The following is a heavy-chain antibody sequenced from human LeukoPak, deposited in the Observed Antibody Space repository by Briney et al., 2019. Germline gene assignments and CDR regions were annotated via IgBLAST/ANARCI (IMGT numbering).Heavy chain of an antibody. CDR1: GFTFSSYG. CDR2: KWYDGSNK. Sequence: PGRSLRLSCTASGFTFSSYGMHWVRQAPGKGLECVAVKWYDGSNKDYADSVKGRFTISRDNSKNTVYLQINSLRGEDTAVYYCARDGAVAGLGKFDYWGQGTLVTVSS. V-gene: IGHV3-33*01. CDR3: ARDGAVAGLGKFDY. D-gene: IGHD6-19*01. J-gene: IGHJ4*02.